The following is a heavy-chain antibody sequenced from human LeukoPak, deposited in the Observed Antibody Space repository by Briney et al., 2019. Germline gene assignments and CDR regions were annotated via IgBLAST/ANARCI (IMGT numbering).Heavy chain of an antibody. J-gene: IGHJ4*02. Sequence: ASVKVSCKASGGTFSSYAISWVRQAPGQGLEWMGGNIPIFGTANYAQKFQGRVTITADESTSTAYMELSSLRSEDTAVYYCAREACSSTSCYAPYFDYWGQGTLVTVSS. CDR3: AREACSSTSCYAPYFDY. CDR2: NIPIFGTA. CDR1: GGTFSSYA. V-gene: IGHV1-69*01. D-gene: IGHD2-2*01.